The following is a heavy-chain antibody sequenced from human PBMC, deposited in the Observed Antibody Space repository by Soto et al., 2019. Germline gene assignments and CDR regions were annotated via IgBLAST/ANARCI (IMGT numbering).Heavy chain of an antibody. CDR3: TKEHSNYPDNWFDP. J-gene: IGHJ5*02. Sequence: PGGSLRLSCAASGFTFSSYWMSWVRQAPGKGLEWVAAIESGGSSTYYAASVKGRFSISRDNAMNTLYLQMNSLRAEDTAIYYCTKEHSNYPDNWFDPWGQGTLVTVSS. CDR1: GFTFSSYW. CDR2: IESGGSST. D-gene: IGHD4-4*01. V-gene: IGHV3-23*01.